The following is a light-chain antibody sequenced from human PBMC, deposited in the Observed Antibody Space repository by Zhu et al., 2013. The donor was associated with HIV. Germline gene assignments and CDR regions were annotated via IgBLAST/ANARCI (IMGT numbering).Light chain of an antibody. V-gene: IGKV3-20*01. Sequence: DIVLTQSPGTLSLSPGERVTLSCRASQDVSTYLAWYQQSPGQAPRLLIYDASKRAPGIPDRFSGSGSGTDFTLTISRLEPEDFAVYYCQQYGSSPGWTFGQGTKVEIK. CDR2: DAS. J-gene: IGKJ1*01. CDR1: QDVSTY. CDR3: QQYGSSPGWT.